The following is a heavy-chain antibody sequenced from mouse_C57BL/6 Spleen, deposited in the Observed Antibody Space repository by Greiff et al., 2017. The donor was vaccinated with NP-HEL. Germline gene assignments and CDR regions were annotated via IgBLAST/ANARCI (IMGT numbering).Heavy chain of an antibody. V-gene: IGHV5-17*01. Sequence: EVQLVESGGGLVKPGGSLKLSCAASGFTFSDYGMHWVRQAPEKGLEWVAYISSGSSTIYYADTVKGRFTISRDNAKNTLFLQMTSLRSEDTAMYYCADSNYPYYYAMDYWGQGTSVTVSS. CDR1: GFTFSDYG. J-gene: IGHJ4*01. CDR2: ISSGSSTI. D-gene: IGHD2-5*01. CDR3: ADSNYPYYYAMDY.